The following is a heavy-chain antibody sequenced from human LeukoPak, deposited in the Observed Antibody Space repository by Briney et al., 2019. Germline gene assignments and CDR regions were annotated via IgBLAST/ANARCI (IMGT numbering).Heavy chain of an antibody. V-gene: IGHV4-59*01. CDR3: ARTYPVYHGMDV. J-gene: IGHJ6*02. D-gene: IGHD3-16*01. Sequence: SETLSLTCTVSGGSISSYYWSWIRQPPGKGLEWIGYIYYSGSTNYNPSLKSRVTISVDTSKNQFSLKLSSVTAADTAVYYCARTYPVYHGMDVWGQGTTVTVSS. CDR2: IYYSGST. CDR1: GGSISSYY.